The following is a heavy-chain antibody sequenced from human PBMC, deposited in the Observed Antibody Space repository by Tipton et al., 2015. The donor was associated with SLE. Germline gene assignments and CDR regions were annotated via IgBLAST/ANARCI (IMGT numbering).Heavy chain of an antibody. CDR2: IFYTGTT. CDR3: ARRHYSSPFDY. J-gene: IGHJ4*02. D-gene: IGHD6-13*01. Sequence: TLSLTCTVSGFYISSGFNWGWIRQPPGKGLEWIGSIFYTGTTYYNPSLKSRVSFSIDTFRNQFSLTLNSVTAADTAVYFCARRHYSSPFDYWGQGTLVTVSS. V-gene: IGHV4-38-2*02. CDR1: GFYISSGFN.